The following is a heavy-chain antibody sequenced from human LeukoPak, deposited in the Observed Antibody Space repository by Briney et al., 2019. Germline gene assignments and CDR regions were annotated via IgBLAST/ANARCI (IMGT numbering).Heavy chain of an antibody. CDR3: ARGLSFDY. V-gene: IGHV4-59*01. Sequence: PSETLSPTCSVSGGSISSYYWSWIRQPPGKGLEWIGYIYYSGSTNYNPSLKSRVTISVDTSKNQFSLKLSSVTAADTAVYYCARGLSFDYWGQGTLVTVSS. CDR1: GGSISSYY. J-gene: IGHJ4*02. D-gene: IGHD2/OR15-2a*01. CDR2: IYYSGST.